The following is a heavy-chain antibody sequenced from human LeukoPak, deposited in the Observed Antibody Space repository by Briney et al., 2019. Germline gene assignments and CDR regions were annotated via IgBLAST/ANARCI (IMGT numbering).Heavy chain of an antibody. CDR2: IGTAGDT. V-gene: IGHV3-13*01. CDR3: ARDQTDVLRYFDWLQKDPFFDY. J-gene: IGHJ4*02. D-gene: IGHD3-9*01. CDR1: GFTFSSYW. Sequence: GGSLRLSCAASGFTFSSYWMHWVRQAPGKGLEWVSAIGTAGDTYYPGSVKGRFTISRENAKNSLYLQMNSLRVEDTAVYYCARDQTDVLRYFDWLQKDPFFDYWGQGTLVTVSS.